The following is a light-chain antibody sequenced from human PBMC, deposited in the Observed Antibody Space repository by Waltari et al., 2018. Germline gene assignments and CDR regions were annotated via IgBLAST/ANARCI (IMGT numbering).Light chain of an antibody. CDR2: DAS. CDR1: QSVSSY. J-gene: IGKJ5*01. CDR3: QQRRA. V-gene: IGKV3-11*01. Sequence: EIVLTQSPATLSLSPGERATLSCRASQSVSSYLAWYQQKPGQAPRLLIYDASNMATGIPARFSGSGSGTDFTLTISSLEPEDFAVYYCQQRRAFGQGTRLEIK.